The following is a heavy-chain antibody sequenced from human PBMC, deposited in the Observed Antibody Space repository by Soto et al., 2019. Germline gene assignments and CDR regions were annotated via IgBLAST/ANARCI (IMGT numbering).Heavy chain of an antibody. J-gene: IGHJ4*02. D-gene: IGHD4-17*01. CDR1: GGSISGYY. CDR3: ARLYGDYFYFDY. V-gene: IGHV4-59*08. CDR2: IYYSGRT. Sequence: WETLSLTCTVSGGSISGYYWGWIRQSPGKGLELIAYIYYSGRTNYNPSLKSRVTISVDTSKSQFSLKLNSVTAADTAVYYCARLYGDYFYFDYWGQGTLVTVS.